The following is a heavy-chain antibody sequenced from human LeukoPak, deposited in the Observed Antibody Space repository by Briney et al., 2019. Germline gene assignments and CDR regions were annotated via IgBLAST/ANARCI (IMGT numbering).Heavy chain of an antibody. Sequence: GGSLRLSCAASGFTFSSYAMSWVRQAPGKGLEWVSAISGSGGSTYYADSVKGRFTISRDNSKNTLYLQINSLRAEDTAVYYCASGHSGSFYCHDWGQGTLATVSS. D-gene: IGHD1-26*01. V-gene: IGHV3-23*01. CDR3: ASGHSGSFYCHD. CDR2: ISGSGGST. CDR1: GFTFSSYA. J-gene: IGHJ4*02.